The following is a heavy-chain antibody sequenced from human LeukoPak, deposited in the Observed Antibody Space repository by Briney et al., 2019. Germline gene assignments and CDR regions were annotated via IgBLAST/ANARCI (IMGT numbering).Heavy chain of an antibody. CDR3: ADYPKPQGLDY. Sequence: GGSLRLSCEVSEFPFSIYAMAWVRQAPGQGLEWVSAIDASGSDTYYTDSVKGRFTISRDNSKNTVYLQMNSLRVEDTAVYYCADYPKPQGLDYWGQGTLVTVSS. J-gene: IGHJ4*02. CDR1: EFPFSIYA. D-gene: IGHD4-11*01. CDR2: IDASGSDT. V-gene: IGHV3-23*01.